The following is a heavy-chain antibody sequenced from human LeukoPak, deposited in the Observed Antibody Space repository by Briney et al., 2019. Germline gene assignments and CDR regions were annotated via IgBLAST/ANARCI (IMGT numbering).Heavy chain of an antibody. D-gene: IGHD3-10*01. CDR3: ARDLPAYGSGTYYRPPFDY. J-gene: IGHJ4*02. CDR2: ISAYNGNT. CDR1: GYTFNSYG. V-gene: IGHV1-18*01. Sequence: EASVKVSCKASGYTFNSYGISWVRQAPGQGLEWMGWISAYNGNTNYAQKLQGRVTMTTDTSTNTAYMELRSLRSDDTAVYYCARDLPAYGSGTYYRPPFDYWGQGTLVTVSS.